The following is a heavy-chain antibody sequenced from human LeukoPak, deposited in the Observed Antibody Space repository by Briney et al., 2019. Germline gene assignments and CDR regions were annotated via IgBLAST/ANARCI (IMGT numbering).Heavy chain of an antibody. Sequence: SVKVSCKASGGTFSSYAISWVRQAPGQGLEWMGRIIPIFGTANYAQKFQGRVTITTDESTSTAYMELRSLRSEDTAVYYCARGGEASNWFDPWGQGTLVTVSS. CDR3: ARGGEASNWFDP. CDR1: GGTFSSYA. D-gene: IGHD3-16*01. CDR2: IIPIFGTA. J-gene: IGHJ5*02. V-gene: IGHV1-69*05.